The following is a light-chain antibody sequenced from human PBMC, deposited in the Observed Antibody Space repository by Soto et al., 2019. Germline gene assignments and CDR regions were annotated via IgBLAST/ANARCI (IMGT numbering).Light chain of an antibody. J-gene: IGKJ1*01. CDR3: QQYNDWWT. Sequence: EVVMTQSPSTLSVSAWESATLSFRASESVSRNLAWYQQKPGQAPRLLIYDASTRATGIPDRFSGGGSGTEFTLTISSLQSEDFAVYYCQQYNDWWTFGQGTKVDI. V-gene: IGKV3-15*01. CDR2: DAS. CDR1: ESVSRN.